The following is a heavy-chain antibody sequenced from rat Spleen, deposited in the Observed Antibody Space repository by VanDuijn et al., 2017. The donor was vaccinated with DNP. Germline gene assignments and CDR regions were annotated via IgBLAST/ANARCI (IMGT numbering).Heavy chain of an antibody. CDR1: GYSIISNY. CDR3: ASGPNGYNYFDY. D-gene: IGHD1-4*01. Sequence: EVQLQESGPGLVKPSQSLSLTCSVTGYSIISNYWGWIRKFPGNKLEWMGYVNSADITYYNPSLKRRISITRDTSKNQFFLQVNSVTTEDTATYYCASGPNGYNYFDYWGQGVMVTVSS. J-gene: IGHJ2*01. CDR2: VNSADIT. V-gene: IGHV3-3*01.